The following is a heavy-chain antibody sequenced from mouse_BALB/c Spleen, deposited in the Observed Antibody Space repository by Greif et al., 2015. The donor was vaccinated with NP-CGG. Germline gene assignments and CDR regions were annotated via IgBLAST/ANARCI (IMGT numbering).Heavy chain of an antibody. Sequence: VQLHQSGPELVRPGASVKMSCKASGYTFASYWMHWVKQRPGQVLEWIGMIDPSNSETRLNQKFKDNATFNVDKYSNTAYMQLIRLVAEDTAVYYCARKLCYFDYLGPGTSLTVAS. CDR1: GYTFASYW. V-gene: IGHV1S127*01. CDR2: IDPSNSET. CDR3: ARKLCYFDY. J-gene: IGHJ2*02.